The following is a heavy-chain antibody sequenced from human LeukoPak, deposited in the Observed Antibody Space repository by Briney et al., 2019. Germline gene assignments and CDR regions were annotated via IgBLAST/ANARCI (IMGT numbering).Heavy chain of an antibody. CDR3: ARDHVHRLLWFGETQTNWFDP. CDR1: GYTFTSYG. J-gene: IGHJ5*02. Sequence: GASVKVSCKASGYTFTSYGIYWVRQAPGQGLEWMGWISGYNGYTNYAQKLQGRVTMTTDTSTNTAYMELRSLRSDDTAIYYCARDHVHRLLWFGETQTNWFDPWGQGTLVTVSS. D-gene: IGHD3-10*01. CDR2: ISGYNGYT. V-gene: IGHV1-18*01.